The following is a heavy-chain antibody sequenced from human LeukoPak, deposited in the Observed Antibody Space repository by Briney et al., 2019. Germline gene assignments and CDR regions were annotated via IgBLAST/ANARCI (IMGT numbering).Heavy chain of an antibody. CDR1: GGSFSGYY. J-gene: IGHJ4*02. Sequence: SEILSLTCAVYGGSFSGYYWSWIRQPPGKGLEWIGEINHSGSTNYNPSLKSRVTISVDTSKNQFSLKLSSVTAADTAVYYCARPAKFRAAGTIDYWGQGTLVTVSS. CDR3: ARPAKFRAAGTIDY. V-gene: IGHV4-34*01. D-gene: IGHD6-13*01. CDR2: INHSGST.